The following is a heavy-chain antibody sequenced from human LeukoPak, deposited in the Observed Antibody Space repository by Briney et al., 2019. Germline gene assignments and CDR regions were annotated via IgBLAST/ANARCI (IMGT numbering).Heavy chain of an antibody. V-gene: IGHV4-59*08. CDR3: ARQADDSSSSLVYFDY. J-gene: IGHJ4*02. CDR2: IYYSGTT. CDR1: GGSISSHY. D-gene: IGHD6-6*01. Sequence: PETLCLTCAVSGGSISSHYWSWIRQPPGKGLEWIGFIYYSGTTKYNPSLKSRVTISADKSKNQFSLKLSSVTAADTAVYYCARQADDSSSSLVYFDYWGQGTLVTVSS.